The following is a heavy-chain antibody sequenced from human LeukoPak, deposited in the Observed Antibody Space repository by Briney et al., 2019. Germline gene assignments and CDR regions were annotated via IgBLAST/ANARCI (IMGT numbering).Heavy chain of an antibody. D-gene: IGHD3-10*01. CDR3: ANDYYGSGSPNY. CDR2: IYSGGST. CDR1: GFTVSSNY. Sequence: PGGSLRLSCAASGFTVSSNYMSWVRQAPGKGLEWVSVIYSGGSTYYADFVKGRFTISRDNSKNTLYLQMNSLRAEDTAVYYCANDYYGSGSPNYWGQGTLVTVSS. V-gene: IGHV3-66*01. J-gene: IGHJ4*02.